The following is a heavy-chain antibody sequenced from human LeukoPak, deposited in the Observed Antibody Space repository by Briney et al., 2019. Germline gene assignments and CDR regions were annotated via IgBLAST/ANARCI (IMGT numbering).Heavy chain of an antibody. J-gene: IGHJ4*02. CDR1: GFTFSSFG. CDR3: VRVLTVTFDS. Sequence: GGSLRLSCAASGFTFSSFGMHWVRQAPGKGLEWVAVLSNDGSKSYYADSVKGRFTISRDNSKNTLYLQMNSLRAEDTAVYYCVRVLTVTFDSWGQGTLVTVSS. CDR2: LSNDGSKS. D-gene: IGHD4-17*01. V-gene: IGHV3-30*03.